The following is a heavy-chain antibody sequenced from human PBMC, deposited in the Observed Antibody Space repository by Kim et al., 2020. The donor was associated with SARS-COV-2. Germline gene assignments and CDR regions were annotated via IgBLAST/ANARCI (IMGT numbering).Heavy chain of an antibody. CDR1: GFTFSSYD. D-gene: IGHD2-15*01. CDR2: IGTAGDT. CDR3: ARGLGYCSGGSCPPDY. J-gene: IGHJ4*02. V-gene: IGHV3-13*04. Sequence: GGSLRLSCAASGFTFSSYDMHWVRQATGKGLEWVSAIGTAGDTYYPGSVKGRFTISRENAKNSLYLQMNSLRAGDTAVYYCARGLGYCSGGSCPPDYWGQGTLVTVSS.